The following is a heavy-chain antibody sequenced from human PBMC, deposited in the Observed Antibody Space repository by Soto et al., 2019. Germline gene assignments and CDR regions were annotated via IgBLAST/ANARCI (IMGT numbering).Heavy chain of an antibody. D-gene: IGHD3-10*01. V-gene: IGHV3-30*03. CDR1: GFTFSNYG. CDR3: ARAYYFGSGTSYTLYY. CDR2: ISDDGVSK. Sequence: GGSLRLSCAASGFTFSNYGMHWVRQAPGKGLEWVAVISDDGVSKYCADSVQGRFTISRDNSESVVLLQMNSLRPDDTALYFCARAYYFGSGTSYTLYYWGQGTQVTVS. J-gene: IGHJ4*02.